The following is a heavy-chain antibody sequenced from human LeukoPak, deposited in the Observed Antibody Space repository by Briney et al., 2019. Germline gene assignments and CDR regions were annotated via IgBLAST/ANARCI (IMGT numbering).Heavy chain of an antibody. J-gene: IGHJ6*04. D-gene: IGHD3-10*02. CDR2: ISDSGNT. Sequence: GGSLRLSCAASGFTLSSYAMSWVRQAPGKGLEWVSAISDSGNTYHADSVKGRFTISRDNAKNSLYLQMNSLRAEDTAVYYCAELGITMIGGVWGKGTTVTISS. V-gene: IGHV3-23*01. CDR3: AELGITMIGGV. CDR1: GFTLSSYA.